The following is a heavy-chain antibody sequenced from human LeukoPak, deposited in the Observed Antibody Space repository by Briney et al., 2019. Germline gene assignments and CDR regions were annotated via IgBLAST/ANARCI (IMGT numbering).Heavy chain of an antibody. CDR3: ARGRDSSSSELDDESYAFDI. Sequence: GASVKVSCKASGGTFSSYAISWVRQAPGQGLEWMGGIIPIFGTANYAQKFQGRVTITADESTSTAYMELSSLRSEDTAVYYCARGRDSSSSELDDESYAFDIWGQGTMVTVSS. J-gene: IGHJ3*02. CDR2: IIPIFGTA. D-gene: IGHD6-6*01. CDR1: GGTFSSYA. V-gene: IGHV1-69*13.